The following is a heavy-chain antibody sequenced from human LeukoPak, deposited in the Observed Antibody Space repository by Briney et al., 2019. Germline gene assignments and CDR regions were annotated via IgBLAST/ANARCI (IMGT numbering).Heavy chain of an antibody. CDR3: ASYMGATKEAFDI. CDR2: INHSGST. D-gene: IGHD1-26*01. CDR1: GGSFSGYY. V-gene: IGHV4-34*01. J-gene: IGHJ3*02. Sequence: SETLSLTCAVYGGSFSGYYWSWIRQPPGKGLEWIGEINHSGSTNYNPSLKSRVTISVDTSKNQFSLKLSSVTAADTAVYYCASYMGATKEAFDIWGQGTMVTVSS.